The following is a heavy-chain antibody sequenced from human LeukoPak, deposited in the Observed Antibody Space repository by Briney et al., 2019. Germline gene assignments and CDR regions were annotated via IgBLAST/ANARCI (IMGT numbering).Heavy chain of an antibody. CDR1: GFTFSDYY. CDR3: AKGSQVDDFWSSYRAPLDC. V-gene: IGHV4-59*05. CDR2: IYYSGSA. Sequence: GSLRLSCAASGFTFSDYYMSWMRQPPGKGLEWIGTIYYSGSAYYNPSLKIQVTITVDTSKNQFSLKLSSVTAADTAVYICAKGSQVDDFWSSYRAPLDCWGQGTLVTASS. J-gene: IGHJ4*02. D-gene: IGHD3-3*01.